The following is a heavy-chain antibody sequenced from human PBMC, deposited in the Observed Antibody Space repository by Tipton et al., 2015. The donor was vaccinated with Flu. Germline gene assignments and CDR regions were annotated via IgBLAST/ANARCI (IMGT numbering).Heavy chain of an antibody. CDR3: ARNPRVETGMVSYYYYGMAV. V-gene: IGHV3-33*01. D-gene: IGHD5-18*01. CDR1: GFTFSRYG. CDR2: IWYDGSNE. J-gene: IGHJ6*02. Sequence: SLRLSCAASGFTFSRYGMHWVRQAPGKGLEWVAVIWYDGSNEYYADSVKGRFTVSRDNAKNSLYLQMNSLRAEDTAVYFCARNPRVETGMVSYYYYGMAVWGQGTTVTVSS.